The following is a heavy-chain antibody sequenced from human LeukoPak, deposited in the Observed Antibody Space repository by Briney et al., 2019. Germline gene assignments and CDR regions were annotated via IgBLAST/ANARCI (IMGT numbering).Heavy chain of an antibody. CDR3: ARVGYGSGSLDY. D-gene: IGHD3-10*01. V-gene: IGHV3-21*01. Sequence: PGGSLRLSCAAPGFTFSSYGMHWVRQAPGKGLEWVSSISSSSTYKYYAGLAKGRFTISRDNAKNSLDLQMNSLRAEDTAVYYCARVGYGSGSLDYWGQGTLVTVSS. J-gene: IGHJ4*02. CDR2: ISSSSTYK. CDR1: GFTFSSYG.